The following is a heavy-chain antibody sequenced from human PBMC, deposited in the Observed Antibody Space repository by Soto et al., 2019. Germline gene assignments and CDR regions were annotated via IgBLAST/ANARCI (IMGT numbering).Heavy chain of an antibody. CDR3: ASSVPGSDGVGRPFDY. Sequence: GGSLRLSCAAAGLPFSSYSMSWVRQAPGKGLEWVSVVSRTAYTTYYADSVKGRFTVSRDNSRNTLYLQMNSLRAEDTAVYYCASSVPGSDGVGRPFDYWGQGTLVTVSS. CDR2: VSRTAYTT. D-gene: IGHD2-8*01. V-gene: IGHV3-23*01. CDR1: GLPFSSYS. J-gene: IGHJ4*02.